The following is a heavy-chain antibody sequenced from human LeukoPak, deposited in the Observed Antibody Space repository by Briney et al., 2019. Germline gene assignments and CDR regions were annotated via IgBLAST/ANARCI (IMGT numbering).Heavy chain of an antibody. CDR3: AKESPYCTNGVCYFDY. J-gene: IGHJ4*02. CDR1: GFTFSSYA. Sequence: PGGSLRLSCAAPGFTFSSYAMSWVRQAPGKGLEWVSAISGSGGSTYYADSVKGRFTISRDNSKNTLYLPMNSLRAEDTAVYYCAKESPYCTNGVCYFDYWGQGTLVTVSS. CDR2: ISGSGGST. V-gene: IGHV3-23*01. D-gene: IGHD2-8*01.